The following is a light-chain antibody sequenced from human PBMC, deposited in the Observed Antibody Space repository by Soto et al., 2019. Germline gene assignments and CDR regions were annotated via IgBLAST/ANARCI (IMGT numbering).Light chain of an antibody. CDR1: SSDVGGYNF. J-gene: IGLJ2*01. Sequence: QSALTQPASVSGSPGQSVTVSSTGTSSDVGGYNFVSWYQHHPDKVPKLIIYDVITRPSGVSYRFSGSKSDNTASLTNSGLQAEDEADYYCSSYTSSSTPVVFGGGTKVTVL. CDR2: DVI. CDR3: SSYTSSSTPVV. V-gene: IGLV2-14*03.